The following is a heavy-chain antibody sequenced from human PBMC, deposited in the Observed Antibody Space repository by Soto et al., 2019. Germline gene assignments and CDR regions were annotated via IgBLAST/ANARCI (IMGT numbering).Heavy chain of an antibody. CDR3: ASYGAGSYLSSYEYYYYMDV. D-gene: IGHD3-10*01. V-gene: IGHV4-39*01. CDR2: IYYSVST. Sequence: QLQLQESGPGLVKPSETLSLTCTVSGGSISSSSYYWGWIRQPPGKGLEWIVSIYYSVSTYYNPSLKSRVTISLDTSKNQFSLKLSSVTAADTAVYYCASYGAGSYLSSYEYYYYMDVWGKGTTVTVSS. CDR1: GGSISSSSYY. J-gene: IGHJ6*03.